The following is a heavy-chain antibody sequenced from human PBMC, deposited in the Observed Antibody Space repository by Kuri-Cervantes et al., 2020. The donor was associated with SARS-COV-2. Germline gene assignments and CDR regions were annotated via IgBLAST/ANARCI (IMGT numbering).Heavy chain of an antibody. V-gene: IGHV4-30-4*07. CDR2: IYYSGST. Sequence: SETLSLTCAVSGGSISSGGYSWSWIRQPPGKGLEWIGYIYYSGSTYYSPSLKSRVTISVDTSKNQFSLKLSSVTAADTAVYYCAREVVYYYYYMDVWGKGTTVTVSS. CDR1: GGSISSGGYS. CDR3: AREVVYYYYYMDV. J-gene: IGHJ6*03. D-gene: IGHD2-2*01.